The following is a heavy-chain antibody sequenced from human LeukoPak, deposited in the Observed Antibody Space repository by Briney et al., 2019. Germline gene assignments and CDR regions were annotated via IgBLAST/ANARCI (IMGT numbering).Heavy chain of an antibody. Sequence: GGSLRLSCVTSGFTFSNYWMTWVRQAPGKGLEWVATMDGGGSATYYEDSVKGRFTITRDNAKNSLFLQMNSLRAEDTALYYCANEEWYRFDYWGQGTLVTVPS. CDR2: MDGGGSAT. J-gene: IGHJ4*02. CDR3: ANEEWYRFDY. CDR1: GFTFSNYW. D-gene: IGHD2-8*01. V-gene: IGHV3-7*03.